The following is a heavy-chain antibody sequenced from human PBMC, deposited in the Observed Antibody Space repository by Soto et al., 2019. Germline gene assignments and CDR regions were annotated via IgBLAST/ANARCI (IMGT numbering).Heavy chain of an antibody. V-gene: IGHV4-34*01. CDR1: GDSFSGHH. CDR2: INHGGNT. D-gene: IGHD1-26*01. J-gene: IGHJ6*03. Sequence: QVQLQQWGAGLLKPSETLSLTCCVYGDSFSGHHWNWIRQPPGKGLEWIGEINHGGNTNYNPSLERQVTSSVDTSKIQSARRLTSVTAADTAVEYWTGGDGAMRGCYSYIDVWGKGTSVTVT. CDR3: TGGDGAMRGCYSYIDV.